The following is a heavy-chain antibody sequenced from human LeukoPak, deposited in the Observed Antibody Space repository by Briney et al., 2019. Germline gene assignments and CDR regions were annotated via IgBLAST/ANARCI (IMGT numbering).Heavy chain of an antibody. V-gene: IGHV1-24*01. Sequence: ASVKVSCKASGYTFTGYYMHWVRQAPGKGLEWMGGFDPEDGETIYAQKFQGRVTMTEDTSTDTAYMELSSLRSEDTAVYYCATSFWSGYPSNWFDPWGQGTLVTVSS. D-gene: IGHD3-3*01. J-gene: IGHJ5*02. CDR3: ATSFWSGYPSNWFDP. CDR2: FDPEDGET. CDR1: GYTFTGYY.